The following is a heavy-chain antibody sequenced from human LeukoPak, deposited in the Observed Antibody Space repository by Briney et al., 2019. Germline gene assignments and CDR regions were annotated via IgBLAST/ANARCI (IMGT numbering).Heavy chain of an antibody. J-gene: IGHJ5*02. CDR2: ISGTGGST. CDR1: GFTFSSYA. CDR3: AKDRQQQLSSNWFDP. Sequence: GGSLRLSCAASGFTFSSYAMSWVRQAPGKGLEWVSSISGTGGSTYYADSVKGRFTISRDNSKNTLYLQMNSLRAEDTAVYYCAKDRQQQLSSNWFDPWGQGTLVTVSS. V-gene: IGHV3-23*01. D-gene: IGHD6-13*01.